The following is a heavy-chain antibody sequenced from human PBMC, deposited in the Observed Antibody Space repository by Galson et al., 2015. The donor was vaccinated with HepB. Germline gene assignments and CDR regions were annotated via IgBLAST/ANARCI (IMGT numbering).Heavy chain of an antibody. V-gene: IGHV4-34*01. J-gene: IGHJ5*02. CDR2: INHSGST. Sequence: LSLTCAVYGGSFSGYYWSWIRQPPGKGLEWIGEINHSGSTNYNPSLKSRVTISVDTSKNQFSLKLSSVTAADTAVYYCARIVVVPAARGWFDPWGQGTLVTVSS. D-gene: IGHD2-2*01. CDR1: GGSFSGYY. CDR3: ARIVVVPAARGWFDP.